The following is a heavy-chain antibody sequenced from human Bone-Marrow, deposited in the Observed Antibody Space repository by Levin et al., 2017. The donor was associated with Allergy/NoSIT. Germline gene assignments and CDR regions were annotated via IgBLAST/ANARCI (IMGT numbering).Heavy chain of an antibody. CDR1: GSTLSEVS. D-gene: IGHD3-3*01. Sequence: PPASVKVSCKVSGSTLSEVSVNWVRQAPGEGLEWMGRFDPETDETDNTQKFHGRVTVTEDTSTDTGYMELSGLRSDDTAVYYCAIAQYDFRSGKPQSFDYWGQGTLITVSS. CDR2: FDPETDET. CDR3: AIAQYDFRSGKPQSFDY. V-gene: IGHV1-24*01. J-gene: IGHJ4*02.